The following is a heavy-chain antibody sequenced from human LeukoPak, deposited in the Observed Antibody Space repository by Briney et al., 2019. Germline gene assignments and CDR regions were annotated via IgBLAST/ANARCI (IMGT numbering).Heavy chain of an antibody. CDR2: VHSNGDT. J-gene: IGHJ4*02. CDR1: GGSISDYY. CDR3: ARDGMGYSSSPTTDY. V-gene: IGHV4-59*01. D-gene: IGHD6-6*01. Sequence: PSETLSLTCIISGGSISDYYWGWIRQPPGKGLEWIGYVHSNGDTDYNPSLRSRLTILLDTSKKDFSLKVSSVTAADTAVYYCARDGMGYSSSPTTDYWGQGTLVTVSS.